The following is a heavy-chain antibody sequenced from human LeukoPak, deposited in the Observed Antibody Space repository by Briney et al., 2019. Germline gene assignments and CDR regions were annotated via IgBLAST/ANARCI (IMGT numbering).Heavy chain of an antibody. Sequence: GGSLRLSCAASGFTVSSNYMSWVRQAPGKGLEWVSVIYSGGSIYYADSVKGRFTISRDNSKNTLYLQMNSLRAEDTAVYYCARLAPLQYVDVWGKGTTVTVSS. V-gene: IGHV3-53*01. D-gene: IGHD6-13*01. J-gene: IGHJ6*03. CDR2: IYSGGSI. CDR1: GFTVSSNY. CDR3: ARLAPLQYVDV.